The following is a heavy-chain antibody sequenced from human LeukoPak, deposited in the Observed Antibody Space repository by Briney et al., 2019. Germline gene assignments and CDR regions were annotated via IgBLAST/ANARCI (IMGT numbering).Heavy chain of an antibody. CDR1: GFTFSSYA. CDR2: ISGSGGNT. CDR3: AKDPYNTAVANTNGWFDP. V-gene: IGHV3-23*01. Sequence: GGSLRLYCAASGFTFSSYAMSWVRRAPGKELEWVSSISGSGGNTYYAQSVKGRFTISRDNSENTLYLQMDTLRADDTALYFCAKDPYNTAVANTNGWFDPWGQGTLVTVSS. J-gene: IGHJ5*02. D-gene: IGHD6-19*01.